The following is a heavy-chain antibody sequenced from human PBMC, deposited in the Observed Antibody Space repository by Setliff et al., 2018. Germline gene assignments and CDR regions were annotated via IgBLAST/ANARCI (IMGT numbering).Heavy chain of an antibody. J-gene: IGHJ6*03. CDR3: ARALLWFGEGMDV. Sequence: SETLSLTCTVSGGSISSSSYYWGWIRQPPGKGLEWIGSIYYSGSTNYNPSLRRRVAISVDKSKNQFSLKLSSVTAADTAVYYCARALLWFGEGMDVWGKGTTVTVS. CDR2: IYYSGST. D-gene: IGHD3-10*01. CDR1: GGSISSSSYY. V-gene: IGHV4-39*07.